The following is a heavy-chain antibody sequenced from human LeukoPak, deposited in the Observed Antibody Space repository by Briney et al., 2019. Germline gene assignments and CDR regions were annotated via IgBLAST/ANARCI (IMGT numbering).Heavy chain of an antibody. CDR3: ARKCDYGGEGGTYNWFDP. V-gene: IGHV1-69*13. CDR2: IIPIFGTA. CDR1: GYTFTGYY. D-gene: IGHD4-23*01. Sequence: EASVKVSCKASGYTFTGYYMHWVRQAPGQGLEWMGGIIPIFGTANYAQKFQGRVTITADESTSTAYMELSSLRSEDTAVYYCARKCDYGGEGGTYNWFDPWGQGTLVTVSS. J-gene: IGHJ5*02.